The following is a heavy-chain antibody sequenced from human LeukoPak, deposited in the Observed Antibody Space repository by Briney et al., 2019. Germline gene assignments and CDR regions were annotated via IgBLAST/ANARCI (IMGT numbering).Heavy chain of an antibody. CDR2: INPNSGGT. Sequence: ASVKVSCKASGYTFTAYYMHWVRQAPGQGLEWMGWINPNSGGTKYAQKFQARVTMTRDTSISTAYMELSRLTSDDTAVYYCAGEEVGPRTHLTDFDNWGQGTLVTVSS. CDR3: AGEEVGPRTHLTDFDN. D-gene: IGHD2-21*02. V-gene: IGHV1-2*02. J-gene: IGHJ4*02. CDR1: GYTFTAYY.